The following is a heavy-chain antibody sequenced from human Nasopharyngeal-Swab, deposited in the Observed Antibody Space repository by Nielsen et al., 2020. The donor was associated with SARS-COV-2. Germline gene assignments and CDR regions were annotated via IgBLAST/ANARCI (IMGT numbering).Heavy chain of an antibody. CDR2: IKSKTDGETT. CDR3: TTSWEGYYDSSGYYIRGAFDY. D-gene: IGHD3-22*01. Sequence: WIRQPPGKGLEWVGRIKSKTDGETTDYAAPVKGRFTISRDDSKNTLYLQMNSLKTEDTAVYYCTTSWEGYYDSSGYYIRGAFDYWGQGTLVTVSS. J-gene: IGHJ4*02. V-gene: IGHV3-15*01.